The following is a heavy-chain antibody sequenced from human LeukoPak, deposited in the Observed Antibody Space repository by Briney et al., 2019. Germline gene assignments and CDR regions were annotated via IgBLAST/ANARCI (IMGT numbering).Heavy chain of an antibody. D-gene: IGHD3-10*01. Sequence: PGGSLRLSCAASGFTFSSYWMSWVRQAPGKELEWVANIKQDGSEKYYVDSVKGRFTISRDNAKNSLYLQMNSLRAEDTAVYYCAKGMEYYYGSGSYPDIWGQGTMVTVSS. CDR1: GFTFSSYW. V-gene: IGHV3-7*03. CDR3: AKGMEYYYGSGSYPDI. J-gene: IGHJ3*02. CDR2: IKQDGSEK.